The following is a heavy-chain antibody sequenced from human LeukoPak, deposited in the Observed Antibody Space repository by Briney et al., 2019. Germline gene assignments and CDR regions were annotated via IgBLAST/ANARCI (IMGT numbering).Heavy chain of an antibody. V-gene: IGHV5-51*01. CDR2: IYPGESET. J-gene: IGHJ5*02. CDR1: GYSFSNYW. D-gene: IGHD3-16*01. Sequence: KGGESLKISCKGSGYSFSNYWIGWVRQMPGKGLEWMGIIYPGESETRYSPSFQGQVTISADKSISTAYLQWSSLKASDTAMYYCARGDDYIWFDPWGQGTLVTVSS. CDR3: ARGDDYIWFDP.